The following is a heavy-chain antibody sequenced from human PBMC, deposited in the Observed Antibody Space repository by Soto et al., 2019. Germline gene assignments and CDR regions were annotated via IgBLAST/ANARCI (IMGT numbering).Heavy chain of an antibody. CDR2: ISSSSSYI. V-gene: IGHV3-21*01. J-gene: IGHJ6*02. CDR1: GFTFSSYS. CDR3: ARELWFGEVKGMDV. Sequence: EVQLVESGGGLVKPGGSLRLSCAASGFTFSSYSMNWVPQAPGKGLEWVSSISSSSSYIYYADSVKGRFTISRDNAKNSLYLQMNSLRAEDTAVYYCARELWFGEVKGMDVWGQGTTVTVSS. D-gene: IGHD3-10*01.